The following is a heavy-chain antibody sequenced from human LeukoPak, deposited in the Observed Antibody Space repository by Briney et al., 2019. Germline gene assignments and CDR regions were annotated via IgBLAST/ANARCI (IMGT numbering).Heavy chain of an antibody. CDR2: INPNSGGT. Sequence: ASVKVSCKASGYTFTGYYMHWVRQAPGQGLEWMGWINPNSGGTNYAQKFQGWVTMTRDTSISTAYMELSRLRSDDTAVYYCARVGXSGGSCYLYYFDYWGQGTLVTVSS. D-gene: IGHD2-15*01. CDR1: GYTFTGYY. V-gene: IGHV1-2*04. J-gene: IGHJ4*02. CDR3: ARVGXSGGSCYLYYFDY.